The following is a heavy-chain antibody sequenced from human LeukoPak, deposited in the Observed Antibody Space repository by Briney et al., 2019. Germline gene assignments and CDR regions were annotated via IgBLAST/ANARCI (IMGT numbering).Heavy chain of an antibody. V-gene: IGHV3-48*04. J-gene: IGHJ4*02. CDR3: ARIGSNSPVDY. D-gene: IGHD2/OR15-2a*01. CDR1: GFTFSSYS. Sequence: GGSLRLSCAASGFTFSSYSMNWVRQAPGKGLGWVSYISSSSSTIYYADSVKGRFTISRDNAKNSLYLQMNSLRAEDTAVYYCARIGSNSPVDYWGQGTLVTVSS. CDR2: ISSSSSTI.